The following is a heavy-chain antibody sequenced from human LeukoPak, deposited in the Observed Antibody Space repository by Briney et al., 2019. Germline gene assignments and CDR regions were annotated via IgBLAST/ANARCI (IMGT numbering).Heavy chain of an antibody. CDR1: GFTFSDYY. D-gene: IGHD1-26*01. CDR2: ISSSSSYT. Sequence: PGGSPRLSCAASGFTFSDYYMSWIRQAPGKGLEWVSYISSSSSYTNYADSVKGRFTISRDNAKNSLYLQMNSLRAEDTAVYYCATLDIVGATDDYWGQGTLVTVSS. J-gene: IGHJ4*02. V-gene: IGHV3-11*03. CDR3: ATLDIVGATDDY.